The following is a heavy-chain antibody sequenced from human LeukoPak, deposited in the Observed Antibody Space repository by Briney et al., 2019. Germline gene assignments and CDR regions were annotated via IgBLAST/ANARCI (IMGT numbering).Heavy chain of an antibody. V-gene: IGHV3-21*01. CDR1: RFDLSAYT. J-gene: IGHJ4*02. CDR3: ARSPFTIFGVVIED. D-gene: IGHD3-3*01. Sequence: PGGSLRLSCAPSRFDLSAYTMNWVRQAPGKGLEWVSSISSSSSYIYYADSVKGRFTISRDNAKNSLYLQMNSLRAEDTAVYYCARSPFTIFGVVIEDWGRGTLVTVSS. CDR2: ISSSSSYI.